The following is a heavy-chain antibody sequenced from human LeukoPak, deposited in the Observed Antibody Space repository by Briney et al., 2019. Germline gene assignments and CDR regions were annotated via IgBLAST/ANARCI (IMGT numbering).Heavy chain of an antibody. CDR1: GGSFSGYY. J-gene: IGHJ6*04. V-gene: IGHV4-34*01. CDR2: INHSGST. D-gene: IGHD2-2*01. Sequence: SETLSLTCAVYGGSFSGYYWSWIRQPPGKGLEWIGEINHSGSTNYNPSLKSRVTISVDTSENQFSLKLSSVTAADTAVYYCARYCSSTSCPRHRRYYYYGMDVWGKGTTVTVSS. CDR3: ARYCSSTSCPRHRRYYYYGMDV.